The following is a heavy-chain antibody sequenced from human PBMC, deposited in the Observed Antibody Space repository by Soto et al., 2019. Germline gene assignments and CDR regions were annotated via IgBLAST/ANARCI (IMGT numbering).Heavy chain of an antibody. CDR3: ARTPRRGNDAGFDC. J-gene: IGHJ4*02. Sequence: PSETLSLTCTVSGGSVSGGDYCWTWIRQLPGRGLEWIAYICNRGNTYYTPSLKSRLTTSIDTSKNQFSLKLSSVTAADTAVYFCARTPRRGNDAGFDCWGQGTLVTVSS. D-gene: IGHD5-12*01. CDR1: GGSVSGGDYC. V-gene: IGHV4-31*03. CDR2: ICNRGNT.